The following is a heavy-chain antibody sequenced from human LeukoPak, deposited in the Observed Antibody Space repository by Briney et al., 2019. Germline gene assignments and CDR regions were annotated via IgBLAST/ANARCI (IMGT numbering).Heavy chain of an antibody. V-gene: IGHV4-34*01. Sequence: KPSETLSLTCAVYGGSFSGYYWSWIRQPPGKGLEWIGEINHSGSTNYNPSLKSRVTISVDTSKNQFSLRLSSVTAADTAVYYCARQGAVAAFESWGQGTLVTVSS. CDR1: GGSFSGYY. J-gene: IGHJ4*02. D-gene: IGHD6-19*01. CDR2: INHSGST. CDR3: ARQGAVAAFES.